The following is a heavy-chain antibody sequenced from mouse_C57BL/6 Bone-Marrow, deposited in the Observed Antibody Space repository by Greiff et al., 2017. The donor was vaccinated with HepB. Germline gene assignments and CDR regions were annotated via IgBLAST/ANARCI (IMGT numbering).Heavy chain of an antibody. D-gene: IGHD2-3*01. V-gene: IGHV1-61*01. CDR2: IYPSDSET. CDR3: ASRNFYDGYPYAMDY. J-gene: IGHJ4*01. CDR1: GYTFTSYW. Sequence: QVQLQQPGADLVRPGSSVKLSCKASGYTFTSYWMDWVKQRPGQGLEWIGNIYPSDSETHYNQKFKDKATLTVDKSSSTAYMQLSSLTSEDSAVYYCASRNFYDGYPYAMDYWGQGTSVTVSS.